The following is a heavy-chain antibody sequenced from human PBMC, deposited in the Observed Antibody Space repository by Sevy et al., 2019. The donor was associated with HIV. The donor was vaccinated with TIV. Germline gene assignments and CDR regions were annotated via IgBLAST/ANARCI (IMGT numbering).Heavy chain of an antibody. Sequence: GESLKISCAASGFPFSSYAMNWVRQGPGKGLEWVSATGGRGGATYYAGSVKGRFTISRDNSKNTLYLQMDSLRAEDTAVYYCAKDVVAVVGDAFDVWGQGTMVTVSS. CDR3: AKDVVAVVGDAFDV. D-gene: IGHD2-15*01. CDR1: GFPFSSYA. CDR2: TGGRGGAT. J-gene: IGHJ3*01. V-gene: IGHV3-23*01.